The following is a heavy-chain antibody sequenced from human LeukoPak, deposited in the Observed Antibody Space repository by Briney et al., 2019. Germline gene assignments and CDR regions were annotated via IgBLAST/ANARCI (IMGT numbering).Heavy chain of an antibody. CDR2: INYSGTT. CDR3: ARGRWISGSYYNFDY. D-gene: IGHD1-26*01. J-gene: IGHJ4*02. V-gene: IGHV4-34*01. Sequence: GSLRLSCAASGFTFSSYGMNWVRQPPGKGLEWIATINYSGTTHYNPSLKSRVTISADTSNNHLSLKLNSVTAADTAVYYCARGRWISGSYYNFDYWGQGTLVTVSS. CDR1: GFTFSSYG.